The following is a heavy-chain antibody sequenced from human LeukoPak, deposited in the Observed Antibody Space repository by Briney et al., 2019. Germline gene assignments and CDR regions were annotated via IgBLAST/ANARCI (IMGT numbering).Heavy chain of an antibody. D-gene: IGHD4-17*01. Sequence: GGSLRLSCAASGFTFSSYAMSWVRQAPGKGLEWVSAISGSGGSTYYADSVKGRFTISRDNSKNTLYLQMNSLRAEDTAVYYCAKDRCGDYVSGGFNWFVPWGQGALVTVSS. CDR3: AKDRCGDYVSGGFNWFVP. CDR1: GFTFSSYA. CDR2: ISGSGGST. V-gene: IGHV3-23*01. J-gene: IGHJ5*02.